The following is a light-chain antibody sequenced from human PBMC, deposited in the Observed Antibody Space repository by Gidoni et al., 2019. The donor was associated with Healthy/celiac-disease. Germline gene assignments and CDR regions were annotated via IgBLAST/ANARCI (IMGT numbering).Light chain of an antibody. J-gene: IGKJ3*01. CDR3: QQSYSTPPIT. V-gene: IGKV1-39*01. CDR1: QRISSY. CDR2: AAS. Sequence: DIQMTQSPSSLSASVGDRVTITCRASQRISSYLNWYQQKPGKAPKLLIYAASSLQSGVPARFSGSGSGTDFTLTISRLQPEDFATYYCQQSYSTPPITFGPGTKVDIK.